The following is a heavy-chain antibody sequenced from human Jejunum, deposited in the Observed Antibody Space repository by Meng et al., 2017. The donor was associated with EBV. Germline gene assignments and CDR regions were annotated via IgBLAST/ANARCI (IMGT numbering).Heavy chain of an antibody. CDR2: INPNSGDT. CDR1: GYTLTGYY. J-gene: IGHJ5*02. D-gene: IGHD2-21*02. CDR3: ARSYCGGDCNYNWIDP. V-gene: IGHV1-2*06. Sequence: QVQGVQAGAEVRKPGASVKVSCKASGYTLTGYYLHWVRQAPGQGLEWMGRINPNSGDTYRAQKFQGRVTMTRDTSISTAYMELSSLTSDDTAMYYCARSYCGGDCNYNWIDPWGQGTLVTVSS.